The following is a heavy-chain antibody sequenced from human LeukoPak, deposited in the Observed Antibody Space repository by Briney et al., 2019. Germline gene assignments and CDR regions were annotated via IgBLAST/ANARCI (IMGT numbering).Heavy chain of an antibody. CDR1: GYTFTSYG. J-gene: IGHJ4*02. CDR2: ISAYNGNT. CDR3: ARGEQSGGYFDWLFQVDY. V-gene: IGHV1-18*01. D-gene: IGHD3-9*01. Sequence: ASVKVSCKASGYTFTSYGISWVRQAPGQGLEWMGWISAYNGNTNYAQKLQGRVIMTTDTSTSTAYMELRSLRSDDTAVYYCARGEQSGGYFDWLFQVDYWGQGTLVTVSS.